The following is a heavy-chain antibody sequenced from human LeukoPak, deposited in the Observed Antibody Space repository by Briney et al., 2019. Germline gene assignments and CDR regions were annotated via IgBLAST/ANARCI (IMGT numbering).Heavy chain of an antibody. CDR1: GDSVSSNSAA. J-gene: IGHJ4*02. D-gene: IGHD2-2*01. V-gene: IGHV6-1*01. Sequence: SQTLSLTCAISGDSVSSNSAAWNWIRQSPSRGLEWLGRTYYRSKWYNDYAVSVKSRITIYPDTSKNQFSLQLNSVTPEDTAVYYCARGGVVVVPAAIPFDYWGQGTLVTVSS. CDR2: TYYRSKWYN. CDR3: ARGGVVVVPAAIPFDY.